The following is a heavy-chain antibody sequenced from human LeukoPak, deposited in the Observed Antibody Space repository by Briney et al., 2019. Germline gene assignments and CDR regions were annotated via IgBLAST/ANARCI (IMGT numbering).Heavy chain of an antibody. J-gene: IGHJ4*02. D-gene: IGHD6-13*01. V-gene: IGHV3-30*18. CDR1: GFTFSSYG. Sequence: QPGGSLRLSCAASGFTFSSYGMHWVRQAPGKGLEWVAVISYDGSNKYYADSVKGRFTISRDNSKNTLYLQMNSLRAEDTAVYYCAKVDYPYSSKRDQLDYWGQGTLVTVSS. CDR3: AKVDYPYSSKRDQLDY. CDR2: ISYDGSNK.